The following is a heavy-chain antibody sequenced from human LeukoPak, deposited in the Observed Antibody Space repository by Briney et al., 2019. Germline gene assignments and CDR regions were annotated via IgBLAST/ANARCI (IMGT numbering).Heavy chain of an antibody. CDR2: VYTSGST. D-gene: IGHD1-14*01. J-gene: IGHJ5*02. V-gene: IGHV4-4*07. CDR1: GGSISGYS. CDR3: ARDNPAGP. Sequence: PSETLSLTCSVSGGSISGYSWSWIRQSAAKGLEWIGRVYTSGSTNYNPSFKSRVTMSIDTSKKQFSLKLYTVTAADAAVYYCARDNPAGPWGQGTLVTASS.